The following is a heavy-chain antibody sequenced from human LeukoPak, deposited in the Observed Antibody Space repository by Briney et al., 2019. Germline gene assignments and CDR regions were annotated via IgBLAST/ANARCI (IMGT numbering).Heavy chain of an antibody. D-gene: IGHD4-17*01. Sequence: SETLSLTCNVSDYSISSVYYWGWIRQSPGKGLEWIGSIYHTGYTYYNPSLKSRVTISVDTSKNQFSLKLSSVTAADTAVYYCARDHGDYIPNWFDPWGQGTLVTVSS. V-gene: IGHV4-38-2*02. CDR1: DYSISSVYY. CDR2: IYHTGYT. CDR3: ARDHGDYIPNWFDP. J-gene: IGHJ5*02.